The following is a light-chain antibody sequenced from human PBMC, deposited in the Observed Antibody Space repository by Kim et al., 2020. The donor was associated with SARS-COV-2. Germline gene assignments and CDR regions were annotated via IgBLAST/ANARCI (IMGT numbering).Light chain of an antibody. J-gene: IGKJ4*01. CDR1: LDIIKY. CDR3: EQYEKLTRT. V-gene: IGKV1-33*01. Sequence: VEDSVTLTCLWSLDIIKYLNSDLQKPERSPKVLIYEAYTVETGVPYRFSGSGYGTDFTFTITNLQTENISTYNSEQYEKLTRTFGGGTKMDIK. CDR2: EAY.